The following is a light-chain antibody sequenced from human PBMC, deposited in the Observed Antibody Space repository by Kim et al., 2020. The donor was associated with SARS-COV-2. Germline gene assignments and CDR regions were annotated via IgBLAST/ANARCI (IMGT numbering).Light chain of an antibody. Sequence: EIVLTQSPGTLSLSPGERATLSCRASQSISSLYLAWYQQIPGQAPRLLIYGGSSRTTGIPDRFSGSGSGTDFTLTISRLEPEDFAVYYCQQYGRSPRTFGPGTKVDIK. CDR2: GGS. J-gene: IGKJ3*01. CDR3: QQYGRSPRT. CDR1: QSISSLY. V-gene: IGKV3-20*01.